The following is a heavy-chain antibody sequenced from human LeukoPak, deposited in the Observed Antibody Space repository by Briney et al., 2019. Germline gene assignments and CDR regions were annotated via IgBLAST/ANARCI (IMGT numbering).Heavy chain of an antibody. V-gene: IGHV3-9*01. D-gene: IGHD3-22*01. J-gene: IGHJ4*02. CDR3: AKAPSNPYYYDSSGYFDY. CDR1: GFTFDDYA. CDR2: ISWNSGSI. Sequence: SLRLSCAASGFTFDDYAMHWVRQAPGKGLEWVSGISWNSGSIGYADSVKGRFTISRDNAKNSLYLQMNSLRAEDTALYYCAKAPSNPYYYDSSGYFDYWGQGTLVTVSS.